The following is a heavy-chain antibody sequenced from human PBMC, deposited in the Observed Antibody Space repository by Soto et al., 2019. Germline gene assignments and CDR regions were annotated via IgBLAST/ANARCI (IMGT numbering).Heavy chain of an antibody. CDR3: AKVSTTHTFGPLDP. CDR2: ISWNSGSI. D-gene: IGHD1-1*01. Sequence: LRLSFAAAGFTFDDYGMHWVRQAPGKGLEWVSGISWNSGSIGYADSVKGRFIISRDNAKNSVYLQMNNLRPEDTAFYFCAKVSTTHTFGPLDPWGQGTLVTVSS. J-gene: IGHJ5*02. CDR1: GFTFDDYG. V-gene: IGHV3-9*01.